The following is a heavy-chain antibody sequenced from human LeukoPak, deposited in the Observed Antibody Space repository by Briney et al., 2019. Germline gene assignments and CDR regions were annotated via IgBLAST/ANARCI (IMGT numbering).Heavy chain of an antibody. CDR2: IYYSGST. Sequence: SETLSLTCTVSGGSISSSYYYWGWIRQPPGKGLEWIGSIYYSGSTYYNPSLKSRVTISVDTSKNQFSLKLSSVTAADTAVYYCARGHEWLRVFDYWGQGTLVTVSS. V-gene: IGHV4-39*07. CDR1: GGSISSSYYY. D-gene: IGHD3-3*01. CDR3: ARGHEWLRVFDY. J-gene: IGHJ4*02.